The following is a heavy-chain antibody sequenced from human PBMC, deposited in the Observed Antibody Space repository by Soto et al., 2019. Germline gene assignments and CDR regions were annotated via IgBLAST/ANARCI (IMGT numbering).Heavy chain of an antibody. CDR2: IIPIFGTA. CDR3: ARYYDILTGTSRSYYYYGMDV. J-gene: IGHJ6*02. CDR1: GGTFSSYA. V-gene: IGHV1-69*13. D-gene: IGHD3-9*01. Sequence: SVKVSCKASGGTFSSYAISWVRQAPGQGLEWMGGIIPIFGTANYAQKFQGRVTITADESTSTAYMELSSLRSEDTAVYYCARYYDILTGTSRSYYYYGMDVWGQGTTVTVS.